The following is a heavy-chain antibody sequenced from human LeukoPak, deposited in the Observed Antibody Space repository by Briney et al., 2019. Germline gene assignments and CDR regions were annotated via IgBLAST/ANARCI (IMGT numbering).Heavy chain of an antibody. V-gene: IGHV3-23*01. CDR1: GFTFSSYG. CDR3: ARDLYYGSGTYHAFDI. CDR2: ISGSGGSS. Sequence: GGSLRLSCAASGFTFSSYGMSWVRQAPGKGLEWVSVISGSGGSSYYADSVKGRFTISRDNSKNTLYLQMNSLRAEDTAVYHCARDLYYGSGTYHAFDIWGQGTMVTVSS. D-gene: IGHD3-10*01. J-gene: IGHJ3*02.